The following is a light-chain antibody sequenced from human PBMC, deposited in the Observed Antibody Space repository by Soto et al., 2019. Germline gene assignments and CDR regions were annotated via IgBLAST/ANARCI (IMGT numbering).Light chain of an antibody. CDR3: QQRANWPLT. V-gene: IGKV3D-20*02. CDR2: GAS. J-gene: IGKJ4*01. CDR1: QSVSNNY. Sequence: EIVLTQSPGTLSLSPGERATLSCRASQSVSNNYLAWYQQKPGQAPRLLIYGASNRATGIPDRFSGSGSGPDFTLTISGLEPEDFAVYFCQQRANWPLTSGGGTKVEIK.